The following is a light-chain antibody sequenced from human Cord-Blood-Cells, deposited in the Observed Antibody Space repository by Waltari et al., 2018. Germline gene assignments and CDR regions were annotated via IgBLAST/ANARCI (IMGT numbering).Light chain of an antibody. Sequence: QSALTQPASVSGSPGQSITISCTGTSSDVGSYNLVSWYQQHPGKAPKLMIYEGSKRPSGVTNRFSGARSGNTASLTIAGLQAEDEAAYYCFSSACSSTYVVGTGTKFTV. V-gene: IGLV2-23*01. J-gene: IGLJ1*01. CDR3: FSSACSSTYV. CDR2: EGS. CDR1: SSDVGSYNL.